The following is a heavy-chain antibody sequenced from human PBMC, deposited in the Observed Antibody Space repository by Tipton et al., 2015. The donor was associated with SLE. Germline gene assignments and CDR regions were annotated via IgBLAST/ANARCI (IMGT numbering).Heavy chain of an antibody. J-gene: IGHJ6*02. V-gene: IGHV3-11*04. CDR3: AREWYYGSGSYPAYGMDV. D-gene: IGHD3-10*01. CDR2: ISSSGSTI. Sequence: GSLRLSCAASGFTFSDYYMSWIRQAPGKGLEWVSYISSSGSTIYYADSVKGRFTISRDNAKNSLYLQMNSLRAEDTAVYYCAREWYYGSGSYPAYGMDVWGQGTTVTVSS. CDR1: GFTFSDYY.